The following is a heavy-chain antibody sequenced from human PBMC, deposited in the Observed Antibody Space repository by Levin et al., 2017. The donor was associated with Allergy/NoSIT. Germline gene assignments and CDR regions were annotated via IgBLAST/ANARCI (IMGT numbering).Heavy chain of an antibody. J-gene: IGHJ2*01. CDR3: ARVRIDGDWYLDL. CDR2: ISSSLTNI. Sequence: GESLKISCAPSGFTFTDYYMAWIRQAPGKGLEWVSYISSSLTNIYYADSMKGRITISRDNAKKSLFLQMNDLRVDDTAVYYCARVRIDGDWYLDLRGRGTLVTVSS. V-gene: IGHV3-11*01. D-gene: IGHD5-24*01. CDR1: GFTFTDYY.